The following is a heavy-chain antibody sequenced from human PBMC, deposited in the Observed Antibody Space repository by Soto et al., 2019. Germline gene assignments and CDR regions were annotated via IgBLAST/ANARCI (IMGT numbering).Heavy chain of an antibody. J-gene: IGHJ3*02. D-gene: IGHD1-26*01. Sequence: PGGSLRLSCAASGFTFSSYWMHWVRQAPGKGLVWVSRINSDGSSTSYADSVKGRFTISRDNAKNTLYLQMNSLRAEDTAVYYCARRRELPGPNDAFDIWGQGTMVTVSS. CDR1: GFTFSSYW. CDR2: INSDGSST. V-gene: IGHV3-74*01. CDR3: ARRRELPGPNDAFDI.